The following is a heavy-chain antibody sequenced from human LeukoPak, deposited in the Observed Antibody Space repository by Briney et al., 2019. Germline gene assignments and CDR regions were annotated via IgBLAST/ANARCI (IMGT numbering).Heavy chain of an antibody. D-gene: IGHD3-9*01. CDR1: GGSISSYY. CDR3: ARVINFDDYFDY. V-gene: IGHV4-59*01. J-gene: IGHJ4*02. Sequence: SETLSLTCTVSGGSISSYYWSWIRQPPGKGLEWIGYIYYSGSTNYNPSLKSRVTISVDTSKNQFSLKLSPVTAADTAVYYCARVINFDDYFDYWGQGTLVTVSS. CDR2: IYYSGST.